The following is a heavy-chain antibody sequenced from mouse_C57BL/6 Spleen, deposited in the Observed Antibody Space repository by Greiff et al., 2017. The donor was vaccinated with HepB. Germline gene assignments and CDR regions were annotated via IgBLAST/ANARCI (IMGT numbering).Heavy chain of an antibody. V-gene: IGHV2-2*01. Sequence: QVQLQQSGPGLVQPSQSLSITCTVSGFSLTSYGVHWVRQSPGKGLEWLGVIWSGGSTDYNAAFISRLSLSKDNSKSQVFFKMNSLQADDTAIYYCARNPSYGHYAMDYWGQGTSVTVSS. CDR3: ARNPSYGHYAMDY. J-gene: IGHJ4*01. CDR1: GFSLTSYG. CDR2: IWSGGST. D-gene: IGHD1-1*02.